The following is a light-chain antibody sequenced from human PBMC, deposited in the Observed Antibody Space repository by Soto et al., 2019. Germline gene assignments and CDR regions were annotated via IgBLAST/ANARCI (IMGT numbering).Light chain of an antibody. CDR1: QSIRNY. Sequence: DIQMTQSPSSLSASVGDRVTISCRASQSIRNYVSWYQQKPGTAPKLLIRAASTLQSGVPSRFSGSGSGTDFQLAISSLQIEDFATYFCQQTDSTPQTFGQGTNVEI. CDR2: AAS. CDR3: QQTDSTPQT. V-gene: IGKV1-39*01. J-gene: IGKJ1*01.